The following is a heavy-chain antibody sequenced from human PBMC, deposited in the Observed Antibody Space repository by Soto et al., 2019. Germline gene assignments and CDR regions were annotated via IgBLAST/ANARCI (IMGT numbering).Heavy chain of an antibody. V-gene: IGHV3-30-3*02. J-gene: IGHJ4*02. CDR1: GFTFSDYA. D-gene: IGHD3-9*01. Sequence: PGGSLRLSCADSGFTFSDYAMHWVRQAPGKGLEWVAVLSYDGSNKYYADSVKGRLTISRDNSKNTLYLQMNSLRAEDTVVYYCAKEYYDILTGCPYFDYWGQGTLVTVS. CDR3: AKEYYDILTGCPYFDY. CDR2: LSYDGSNK.